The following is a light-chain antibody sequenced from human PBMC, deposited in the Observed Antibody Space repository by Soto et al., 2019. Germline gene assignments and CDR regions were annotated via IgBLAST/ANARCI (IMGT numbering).Light chain of an antibody. CDR1: QSISSK. Sequence: EIVMTQSPATLSVSPGEGATLSCRASQSISSKLAWYQQKPGQAPRLLIYGASTRATGVPASFSGSGFGTDFTLTISSLQSEDLAVYYCQHSNDWRWTFGQGTKVEIK. V-gene: IGKV3-15*01. J-gene: IGKJ1*01. CDR3: QHSNDWRWT. CDR2: GAS.